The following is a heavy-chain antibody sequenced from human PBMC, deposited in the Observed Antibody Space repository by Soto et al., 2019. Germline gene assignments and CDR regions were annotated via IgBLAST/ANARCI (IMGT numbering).Heavy chain of an antibody. Sequence: GGSLRLSCAASGFTFSSYGMHCVRQAPCKGLEWVAVISYDGSNKYYADSVKGRFTISRDNSKNTLYRQMNSLRADDTAVYYCAKVSVIITGEMDYYYGMDVWGQGTTVTVPS. CDR1: GFTFSSYG. J-gene: IGHJ6*02. CDR3: AKVSVIITGEMDYYYGMDV. V-gene: IGHV3-30*18. D-gene: IGHD7-27*01. CDR2: ISYDGSNK.